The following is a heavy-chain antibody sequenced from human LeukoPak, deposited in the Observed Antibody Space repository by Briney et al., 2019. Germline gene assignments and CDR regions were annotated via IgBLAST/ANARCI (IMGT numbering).Heavy chain of an antibody. CDR3: AKRPMLGELLDQFGY. CDR1: GFTFSSYA. Sequence: QPGGSLRLSCAASGFTFSSYAMSWVRQAPGKGLEWASAISGSGGSTYYADSVKGRFTISRDNSKNTLYLQMNSLRAEDTAVYYCAKRPMLGELLDQFGYWGQGTLVTVSS. V-gene: IGHV3-23*01. J-gene: IGHJ4*02. CDR2: ISGSGGST. D-gene: IGHD3-10*02.